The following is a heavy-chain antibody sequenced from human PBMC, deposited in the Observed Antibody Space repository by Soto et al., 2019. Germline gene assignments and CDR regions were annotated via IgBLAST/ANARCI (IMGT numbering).Heavy chain of an antibody. V-gene: IGHV1-69*08. CDR1: GGPFSSHT. CDR3: ARPDFGDYWYFDL. D-gene: IGHD4-17*01. CDR2: IIPALGTT. Sequence: QDQLVQSGAEVKKPGSSVKVSCKAFGGPFSSHTFSWVRQAPGQGLEWMGRIIPALGTTTYAQKFQGRVTITADESVTTVYMELNILRTEDTAVYYCARPDFGDYWYFDLWCRGTLVTVSS. J-gene: IGHJ2*01.